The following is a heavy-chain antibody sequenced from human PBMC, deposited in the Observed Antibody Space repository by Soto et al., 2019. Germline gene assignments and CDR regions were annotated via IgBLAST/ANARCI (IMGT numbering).Heavy chain of an antibody. CDR1: GFTFSSYG. V-gene: IGHV3-33*01. D-gene: IGHD6-19*01. Sequence: GGSLRLSCAASGFTFSSYGMHWVRQAPGKGLEWVAVIWYDGSNKYYADSVKGRFTISRDNSKNTLYLQMNSLRAEDTAVYYCARDRLVHSSGSYYYYYGMDVWGQGTTVTVSS. CDR2: IWYDGSNK. J-gene: IGHJ6*02. CDR3: ARDRLVHSSGSYYYYYGMDV.